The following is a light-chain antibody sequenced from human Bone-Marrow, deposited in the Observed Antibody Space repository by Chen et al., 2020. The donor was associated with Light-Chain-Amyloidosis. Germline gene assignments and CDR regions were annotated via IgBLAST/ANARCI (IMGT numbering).Light chain of an antibody. CDR1: SSDVGGDNH. Sequence: QSALTQPASVSGSPGQSITISCTGTSSDVGGDNHVSWYQQHPDKAPKLMIYVVTNRPSWVPDRFSGSKSDNTASLTISGLQTEDEADYFFSSYTITNTLVFGSGTRVTVL. J-gene: IGLJ1*01. CDR2: VVT. CDR3: SSYTITNTLV. V-gene: IGLV2-14*01.